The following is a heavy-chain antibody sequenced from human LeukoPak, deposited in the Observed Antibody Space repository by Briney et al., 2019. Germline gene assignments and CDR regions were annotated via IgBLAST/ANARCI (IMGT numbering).Heavy chain of an antibody. D-gene: IGHD5-24*01. CDR3: AAWTDRGYNF. CDR2: INPDGSQK. Sequence: GESLRLSCAASGFSFSGSWMNWVRQAPGKGLEWVANINPDGSQKRFVDSVVGRFTMSRDNAKNSLYLQMNSLSVEDTAVFYCAAWTDRGYNFWGQGTLVTVSS. V-gene: IGHV3-7*01. CDR1: GFSFSGSW. J-gene: IGHJ4*02.